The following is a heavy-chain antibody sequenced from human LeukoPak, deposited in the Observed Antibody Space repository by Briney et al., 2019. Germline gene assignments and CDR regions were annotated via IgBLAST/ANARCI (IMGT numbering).Heavy chain of an antibody. Sequence: GGSLRLSCVASGFAFSNYWMHWVRQAPGKGLVWVSRINSDGSSTSYADSVKGRFTISRDNAKNTLYLQMNSLRAEDTAVYYCARAVRWELLYYYYYMDVWGKGTTVTVSS. CDR3: ARAVRWELLYYYYYMDV. CDR2: INSDGSST. CDR1: GFAFSNYW. J-gene: IGHJ6*03. D-gene: IGHD1-26*01. V-gene: IGHV3-74*01.